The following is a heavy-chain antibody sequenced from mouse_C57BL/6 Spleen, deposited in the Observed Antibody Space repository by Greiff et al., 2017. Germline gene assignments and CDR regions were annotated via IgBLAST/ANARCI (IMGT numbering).Heavy chain of an antibody. CDR3: ARVGDDYDGGYYYAMDY. Sequence: VQLKESGAELVKPGASVKLSCTASGFNIKDYYMHWVQQRPEQGLEWIGRIDPEDGETKYAPKFPGPATITADTSSHTAYLQLRCLTSEDTDVYYCARVGDDYDGGYYYAMDYWGQGTSVTVSS. J-gene: IGHJ4*01. D-gene: IGHD2-4*01. V-gene: IGHV14-2*01. CDR1: GFNIKDYY. CDR2: IDPEDGET.